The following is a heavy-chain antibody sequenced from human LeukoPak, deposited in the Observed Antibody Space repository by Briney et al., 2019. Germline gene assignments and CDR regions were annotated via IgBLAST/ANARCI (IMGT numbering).Heavy chain of an antibody. CDR2: ISGSGGST. CDR3: ADDLRGTMIVVVMKY. V-gene: IGHV3-23*01. CDR1: GFTFSSYA. Sequence: GGSLRLSCAASGFTFSSYAMSWVRQAPGKGLEWVSAISGSGGSTYYADSVKGRFTISRDNSKNTLYLQMNSLRAEDTAVYYCADDLRGTMIVVVMKYWGQGTLVTVSS. J-gene: IGHJ4*02. D-gene: IGHD3-22*01.